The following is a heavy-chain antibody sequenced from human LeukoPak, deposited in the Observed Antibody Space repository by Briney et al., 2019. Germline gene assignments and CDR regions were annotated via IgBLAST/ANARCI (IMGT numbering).Heavy chain of an antibody. CDR2: IYTSGST. D-gene: IGHD4-17*01. J-gene: IGHJ5*02. V-gene: IGHV4-4*09. CDR3: ARQGGYGDYINWFDP. CDR1: GGSISSYY. Sequence: SETLSLTCTVSGGSISSYYWSWIRQPPGKGLEWIGYIYTSGSTNYNPSLKSRVTISVDTSKNQFSLKLSSVTAADTAVYYCARQGGYGDYINWFDPWGQGTLVTVSS.